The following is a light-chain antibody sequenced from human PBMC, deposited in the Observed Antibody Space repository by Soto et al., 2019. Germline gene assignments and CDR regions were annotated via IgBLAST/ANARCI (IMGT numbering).Light chain of an antibody. CDR3: QQYGSLIT. V-gene: IGKV3-20*01. J-gene: IGKJ5*01. Sequence: EIVLTQSPDTLSLSPMEIATLSFRASQSVSSSFLAWYQQKPGQALRLLIYRASSRATGIPDRFSGSGSGTDLTLTISRLETEDFAVYYCQQYGSLITFGQGTRLEIK. CDR2: RAS. CDR1: QSVSSSF.